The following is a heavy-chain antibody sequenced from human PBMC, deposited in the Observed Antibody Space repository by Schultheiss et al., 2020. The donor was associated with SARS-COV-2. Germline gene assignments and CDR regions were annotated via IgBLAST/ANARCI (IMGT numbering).Heavy chain of an antibody. CDR3: ARQALFLEWLYQYHNWFDP. CDR1: GDSISSDHW. Sequence: SETLSLTCAVSGDSISSDHWWSWVRQSPGKGLEWIADIYHSGSTKYNPSLKSRVTISVDTSKNQFSLKLSSVTAADTAVYYCARQALFLEWLYQYHNWFDPWGQGTLVTVSS. J-gene: IGHJ5*02. D-gene: IGHD3-3*01. V-gene: IGHV4-4*02. CDR2: IYHSGST.